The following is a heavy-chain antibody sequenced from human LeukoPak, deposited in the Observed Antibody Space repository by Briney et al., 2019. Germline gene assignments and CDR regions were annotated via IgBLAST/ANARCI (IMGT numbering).Heavy chain of an antibody. Sequence: SETLSLTCTVSGGSISSYYWSWIRQPPGKGLEWIGSIYYSGSTYYNPSLKSRVTISVDTSKNQFSLKLSFVTAADTAVYYCARHLGSGFDYWGQGTLVTVSS. J-gene: IGHJ4*02. V-gene: IGHV4-39*01. CDR2: IYYSGST. CDR3: ARHLGSGFDY. D-gene: IGHD6-19*01. CDR1: GGSISSYY.